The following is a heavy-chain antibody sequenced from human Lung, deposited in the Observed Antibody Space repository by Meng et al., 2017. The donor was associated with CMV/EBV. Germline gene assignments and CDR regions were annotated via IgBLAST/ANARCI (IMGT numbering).Heavy chain of an antibody. CDR1: GFTFSDYY. D-gene: IGHD2-2*01. V-gene: IGHV3-23*01. CDR2: ITGSGSST. J-gene: IGHJ6*02. CDR3: VKGTGPAAIYYHGMDV. Sequence: SCAASGFTFSDYYMSWVRQAPGKGLEWVSGITGSGSSTYYADSVKGRFTISRDNSKNMLYLQVNSLRAEDTAVYYCVKGTGPAAIYYHGMDVWGQGTXVTV.